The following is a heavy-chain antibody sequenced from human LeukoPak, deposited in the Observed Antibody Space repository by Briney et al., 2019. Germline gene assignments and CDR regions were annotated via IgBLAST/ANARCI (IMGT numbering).Heavy chain of an antibody. V-gene: IGHV4-39*01. CDR2: IYYSGST. CDR3: ARRDSGSTRYYYYGMDV. D-gene: IGHD1-26*01. CDR1: GGSISSSSYY. Sequence: SETLSLTCTVSGGSISSSSYYWGRIRQPPGKGLEWIGSIYYSGSTYYNPSLKSRVTISVDTSKNQFSLKLSSVTAADTAVYYCARRDSGSTRYYYYGMDVWGQGTTVTVSS. J-gene: IGHJ6*02.